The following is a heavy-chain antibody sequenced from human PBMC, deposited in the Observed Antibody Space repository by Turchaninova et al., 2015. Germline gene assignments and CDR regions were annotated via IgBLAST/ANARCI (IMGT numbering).Heavy chain of an antibody. D-gene: IGHD3-9*01. J-gene: IGHJ4*02. Sequence: QVQLQESGPGLVKPSETLSLTCPVSGGPISSYYWSWIRQPPGKGLEWIGYIYYSGSTNYNPPLKSRVTIAVDTSKNQFSLKLSSVTAADTAVYYCARRGGILTGAFDYWGQGTLVTVSS. V-gene: IGHV4-59*08. CDR1: GGPISSYY. CDR2: IYYSGST. CDR3: ARRGGILTGAFDY.